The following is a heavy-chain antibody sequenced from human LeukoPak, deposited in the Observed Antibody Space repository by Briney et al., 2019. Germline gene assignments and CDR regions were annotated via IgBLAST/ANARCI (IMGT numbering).Heavy chain of an antibody. V-gene: IGHV3-23*01. D-gene: IGHD5-24*01. CDR3: AISRDGYNLFFVY. CDR1: GFTFSSYA. Sequence: PGGSLRLSCAASGFTFSSYAMSWVRQAPGKGLEWVSAISGSGGSTYYADSVKGRFTISRDNSKNTLYLQMNSLRAEDTAVYYCAISRDGYNLFFVYWGQGTLVTVSS. J-gene: IGHJ4*02. CDR2: ISGSGGST.